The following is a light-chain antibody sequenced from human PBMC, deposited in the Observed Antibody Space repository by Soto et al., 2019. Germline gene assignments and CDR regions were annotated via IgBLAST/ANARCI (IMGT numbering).Light chain of an antibody. CDR3: LQYDNLPLFT. V-gene: IGKV1-33*01. J-gene: IGKJ3*01. CDR1: QDISNY. CDR2: DAS. Sequence: DIQRSQSPSSLSASVGDRVTITCQASQDISNYLNWYQQKPGKAPKLLIYDASNLETGVPSRFSGSGSGTDFTFTISSLQPEDIATYYCLQYDNLPLFTFGPGTKVDNK.